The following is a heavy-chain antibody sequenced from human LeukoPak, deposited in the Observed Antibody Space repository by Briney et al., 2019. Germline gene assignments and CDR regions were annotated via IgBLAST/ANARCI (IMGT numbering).Heavy chain of an antibody. Sequence: ASVKVSCKVTGYTVTELSMDGVRQAPGKWLEWMGGCDPEDGETIYAQKFQGRVTMTEDTSTDTAYMELSSLRSEDTAVYYCATSPAGSSSWYLDGNWFDPWGQGTLVTVSS. D-gene: IGHD6-13*01. V-gene: IGHV1-24*01. CDR2: CDPEDGET. CDR3: ATSPAGSSSWYLDGNWFDP. CDR1: GYTVTELS. J-gene: IGHJ5*02.